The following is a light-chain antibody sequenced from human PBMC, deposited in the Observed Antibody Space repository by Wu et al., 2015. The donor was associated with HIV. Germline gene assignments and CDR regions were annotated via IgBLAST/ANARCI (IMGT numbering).Light chain of an antibody. Sequence: EIVLTQSPGTLSLSPGERATLSCRASLIVSSTYLAWYQQKPGQAPRLLIYGASSRATGIPDRFSGSGSGTDFTLTISRLEPEDFAMYFCQQYGNSPSITFGQGTRLEIK. CDR2: GAS. J-gene: IGKJ5*01. CDR1: LIVSSTY. V-gene: IGKV3-20*01. CDR3: QQYGNSPSIT.